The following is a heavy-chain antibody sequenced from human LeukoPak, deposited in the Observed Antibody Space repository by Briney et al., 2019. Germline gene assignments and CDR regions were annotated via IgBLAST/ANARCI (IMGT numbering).Heavy chain of an antibody. Sequence: PGGSLRLSCAASGFTFTNYVMTWARQAPGKGLEWGSGISGNGCTTFYADSVRGRFTISRDNSKNTIYLQMNSLRAEDTAVYYCAKDFQGQIPDAFGVWGQGTMVTVSS. CDR3: AKDFQGQIPDAFGV. J-gene: IGHJ3*01. V-gene: IGHV3-23*01. CDR2: ISGNGCTT. CDR1: GFTFTNYV. D-gene: IGHD2-21*01.